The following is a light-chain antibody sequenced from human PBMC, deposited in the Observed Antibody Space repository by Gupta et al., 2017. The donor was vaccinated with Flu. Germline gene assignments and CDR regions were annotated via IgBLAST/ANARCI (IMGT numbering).Light chain of an antibody. CDR2: AAS. CDR3: QQRDNFPST. CDR1: QNIDIY. J-gene: IGKJ3*01. Sequence: DIQLTQSPSFLSSSVGDTVSISCRASQNIDIYLAWYQQKPGKAPNLLIFAASTVTSGVPSRFSGSGSGTEFTLTISGLQPEDFATYYCQQRDNFPSTFGHGTTVDV. V-gene: IGKV1-9*01.